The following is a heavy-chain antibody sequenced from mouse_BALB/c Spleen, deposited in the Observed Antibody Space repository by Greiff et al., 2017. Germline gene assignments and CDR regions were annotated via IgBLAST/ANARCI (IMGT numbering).Heavy chain of an antibody. Sequence: EVKLVESGGGLVQPGGSLKLSCAASGFTFSSYTMSWVRQTPEKRLEWVAYISNGGGSTYYPDTVKGRFTISRDNAKNTLYLQMSSLKSEDTAMYYCASHYYGYGNAMDYWGQGTSVTVS. CDR1: GFTFSSYT. V-gene: IGHV5-12-2*01. CDR2: ISNGGGST. D-gene: IGHD1-2*01. J-gene: IGHJ4*01. CDR3: ASHYYGYGNAMDY.